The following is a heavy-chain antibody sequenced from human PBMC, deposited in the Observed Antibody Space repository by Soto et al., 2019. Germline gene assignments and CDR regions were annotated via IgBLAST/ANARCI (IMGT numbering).Heavy chain of an antibody. CDR1: GFTFGNNA. CDR3: ARDGQQLAPYAMDV. Sequence: QVQLVESGGNMVQPGRSLRLSCAASGFTFGNNAIHWVRHAAGKGLEWVAQIWFDGNNKYYPDSVKGRFTISRDNLKNTVYRQIDSLRADDTAVYYCARDGQQLAPYAMDVWGQGTTVIVSS. V-gene: IGHV3-33*01. D-gene: IGHD6-13*01. CDR2: IWFDGNNK. J-gene: IGHJ6*02.